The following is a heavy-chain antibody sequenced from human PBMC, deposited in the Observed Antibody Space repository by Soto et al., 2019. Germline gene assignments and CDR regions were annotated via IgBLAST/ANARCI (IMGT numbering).Heavy chain of an antibody. D-gene: IGHD3-22*01. Sequence: GGSLRLSCAASGFTFSSYSMNWVRQAPGKGLEWVSSISSSSSYIYYADSVKGRFTISRDNAKNSLYLQMNSLRAEDTAVYYCAGNPTYYYDSSGYYYAYWGQGTLVTVS. CDR2: ISSSSSYI. CDR3: AGNPTYYYDSSGYYYAY. V-gene: IGHV3-21*01. J-gene: IGHJ4*02. CDR1: GFTFSSYS.